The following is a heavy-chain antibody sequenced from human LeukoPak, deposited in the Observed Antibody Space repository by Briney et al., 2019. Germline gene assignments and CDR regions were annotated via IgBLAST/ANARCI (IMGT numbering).Heavy chain of an antibody. CDR1: GFTFSSFE. J-gene: IGHJ4*02. CDR2: INPSGKTI. D-gene: IGHD6-13*01. Sequence: GGSLRLSCAASGFTFSSFEMIWVRQAPGKGLDWVSYINPSGKTIYYADSVRGRFTISRDNAKNSLYLQMNSLRAEDTAVYYCASHISSWYRLPRDYWGQGILVTVSS. CDR3: ASHISSWYRLPRDY. V-gene: IGHV3-48*03.